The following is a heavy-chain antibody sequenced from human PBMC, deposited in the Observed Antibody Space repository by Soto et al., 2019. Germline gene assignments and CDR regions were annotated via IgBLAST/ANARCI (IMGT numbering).Heavy chain of an antibody. D-gene: IGHD3-3*01. V-gene: IGHV3-9*01. Sequence: PGGSLRLSCAASGFTFGDYAMHWVRQAPGKGLEWVSGISWNSGSIGYADSVKGRFTISRDNAKNSLYLQMNSLRAEDTALYYCSNLALTFWSGYYAEHDAYVLWGHATMATVSS. J-gene: IGHJ3*01. CDR2: ISWNSGSI. CDR1: GFTFGDYA. CDR3: SNLALTFWSGYYAEHDAYVL.